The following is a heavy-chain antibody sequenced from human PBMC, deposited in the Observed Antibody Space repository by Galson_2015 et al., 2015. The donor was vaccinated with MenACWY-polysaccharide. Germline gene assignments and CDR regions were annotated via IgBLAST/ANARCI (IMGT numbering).Heavy chain of an antibody. Sequence: SLRLSCAASGSRFSNSGMHWVRQAPGKGLEWVAVIQYDGSNKVYADSVKGRFTISRDNSKNTVFLEMNTLGVGDTAVYYCAREGSRIVFHAFDIWGQGIMVTVSS. CDR2: IQYDGSNK. D-gene: IGHD2-2*01. J-gene: IGHJ3*02. CDR1: GSRFSNSG. CDR3: AREGSRIVFHAFDI. V-gene: IGHV3-33*01.